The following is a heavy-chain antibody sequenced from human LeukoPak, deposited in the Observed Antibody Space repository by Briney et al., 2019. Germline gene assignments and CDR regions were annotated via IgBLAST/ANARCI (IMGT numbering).Heavy chain of an antibody. CDR2: VYYSGST. D-gene: IGHD6-13*01. V-gene: IGHV4-59*12. CDR3: ATQQQLVATTFDP. CDR1: GGSFSSYY. Sequence: SETLSLTCAVYGGSFSSYYWSWIRQPPGKRLEWIGYVYYSGSTTYNPSLKSRVTMSVDTSKNQFSLKLSSVTAADTAVYYCATQQQLVATTFDPWGQGTLVTVSS. J-gene: IGHJ5*02.